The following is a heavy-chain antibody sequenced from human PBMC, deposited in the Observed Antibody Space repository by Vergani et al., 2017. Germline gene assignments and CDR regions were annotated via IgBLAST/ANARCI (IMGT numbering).Heavy chain of an antibody. J-gene: IGHJ6*04. CDR3: ARPGGYCSSTSCRYYYYYYGMDV. CDR2: IYYSGRT. CDR1: GGSISGVSYY. D-gene: IGHD2-2*01. Sequence: QVQLQESGPGLVKPSQSLSLTCTVSGGSISGVSYYLSWVRQPAGKGLEWIGRIYYSGRTDYNPSLESRVTISVDTSKNTFSLKLNSVTAADTAVYYCARPGGYCSSTSCRYYYYYYGMDVWGKGTTVTVSS. V-gene: IGHV4-61*02.